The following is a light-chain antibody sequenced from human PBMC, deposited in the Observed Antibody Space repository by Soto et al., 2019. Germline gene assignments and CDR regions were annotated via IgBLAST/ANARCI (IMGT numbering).Light chain of an antibody. Sequence: EVMLTQSPGTLSLSPGERATLSCRASQSVSSNYLAWYQQKSGQAPRLLIYGASNRATGIPDRFSVSGSGTDFTLTIRRLEPEDFAVYDCQQYDTSPRTFGQGTKVEFK. CDR2: GAS. CDR3: QQYDTSPRT. J-gene: IGKJ1*01. CDR1: QSVSSNY. V-gene: IGKV3-20*01.